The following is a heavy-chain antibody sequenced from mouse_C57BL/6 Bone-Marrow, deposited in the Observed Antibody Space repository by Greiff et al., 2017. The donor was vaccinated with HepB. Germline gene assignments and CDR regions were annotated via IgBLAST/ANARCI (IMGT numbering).Heavy chain of an antibody. CDR1: GFNIKDYY. D-gene: IGHD1-1*01. J-gene: IGHJ3*01. V-gene: IGHV14-2*01. CDR2: IDPEDGEI. Sequence: VQLKQSGAELVKPGASVKLSCTASGFNIKDYYMHWVKQGTEQGLEWVGRIDPEDGEIKYAPKFQGKATITADTSSNTAYLQISSLTSEETTVYYCARGNYYAWFACWGQGTLVTVSA. CDR3: ARGNYYAWFAC.